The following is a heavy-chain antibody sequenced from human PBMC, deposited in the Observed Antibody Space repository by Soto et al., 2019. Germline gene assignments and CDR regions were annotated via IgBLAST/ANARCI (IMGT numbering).Heavy chain of an antibody. CDR2: IYHSGSS. CDR3: ARSYGSGSYYDYYYCMDV. D-gene: IGHD3-10*01. CDR1: GGAISTYY. Sequence: SETLSLTCSVSGGAISTYYWSWIRQFPGQGLEWIGYIYHSGSSQYNPSLTSRVTISVDTSKNQLSLRLSSVTAADTAVYYCARSYGSGSYYDYYYCMDVWGQGTTVTVSS. V-gene: IGHV4-59*01. J-gene: IGHJ6*02.